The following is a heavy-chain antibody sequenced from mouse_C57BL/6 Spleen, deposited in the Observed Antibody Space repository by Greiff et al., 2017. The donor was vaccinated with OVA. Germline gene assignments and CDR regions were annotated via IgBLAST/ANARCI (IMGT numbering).Heavy chain of an antibody. CDR3: ASLPYYDYDEGYAMDY. J-gene: IGHJ4*01. CDR2: IYPGDGDT. Sequence: QVQLQQSGPELVKPGASVKISCKASGYAFSSSWMNWVKQRPGKGLEWIGRIYPGDGDTNYNGKFKGKATLTADKSSSTAYMQLSSLTSEDSAVYFCASLPYYDYDEGYAMDYWGQGTSVTVSS. D-gene: IGHD2-4*01. CDR1: GYAFSSSW. V-gene: IGHV1-82*01.